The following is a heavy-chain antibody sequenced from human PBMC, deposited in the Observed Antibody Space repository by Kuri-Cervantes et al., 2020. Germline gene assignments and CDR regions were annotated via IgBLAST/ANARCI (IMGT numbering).Heavy chain of an antibody. V-gene: IGHV3-23*01. D-gene: IGHD1-14*01. CDR1: EFIFSNYG. J-gene: IGHJ5*02. CDR3: AKDPRTSNWFDP. Sequence: GGSLRLSCAASEFIFSNYGLTWVRQAPGKGLEWVSGITASGGRTFYADSVKGRFTISRDNSKNTLYLQLNSLRAEDTAVYYCAKDPRTSNWFDPWGQGTLVTVSS. CDR2: ITASGGRT.